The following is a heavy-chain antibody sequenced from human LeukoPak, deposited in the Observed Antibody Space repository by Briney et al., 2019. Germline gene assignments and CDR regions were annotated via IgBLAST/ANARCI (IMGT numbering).Heavy chain of an antibody. V-gene: IGHV1-69*05. D-gene: IGHD2/OR15-2a*01. Sequence: ASVKVSCKASGGTFSSYAISWVRQAPGQGLEWMGGIIPIFGTANYAQKFQGRVTITTDESTSTVYMELSSLRSEDTAVYYCAREVTEYQKHHDAFDIWGQGTMVTVSS. CDR1: GGTFSSYA. CDR2: IIPIFGTA. J-gene: IGHJ3*02. CDR3: AREVTEYQKHHDAFDI.